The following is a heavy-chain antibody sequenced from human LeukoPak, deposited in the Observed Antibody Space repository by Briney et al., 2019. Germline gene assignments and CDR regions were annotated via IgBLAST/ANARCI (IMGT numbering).Heavy chain of an antibody. CDR2: ISSSSSTI. CDR3: ARVGYSSGWYFYYYYMDV. V-gene: IGHV3-48*04. J-gene: IGHJ6*03. CDR1: GFTFSSYS. D-gene: IGHD6-19*01. Sequence: PGGSLRLSCAASGFTFSSYSMNWVRQAPGKGLEWVSYISSSSSTIYYADSVKGRFTISRDNAKKSLYPQMNSLRAEDTAVYYCARVGYSSGWYFYYYYMDVWGKGTTVTVSS.